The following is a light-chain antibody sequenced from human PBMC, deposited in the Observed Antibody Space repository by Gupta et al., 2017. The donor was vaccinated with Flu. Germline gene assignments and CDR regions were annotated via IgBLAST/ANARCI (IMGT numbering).Light chain of an antibody. CDR2: STD. V-gene: IGLV1-44*01. CDR1: TSNIGSNV. J-gene: IGLJ3*02. Sequence: QSVLPQPPSASGTPGQRVTISCSGGTSNIGSNVVNCYQHFPGTAPKLLMYSTDQRPSGVPDRFSGSKSGTSAPRAISGLQSEDEAEYYCVTWDDRLNGQVFGGGTKLTVL. CDR3: VTWDDRLNGQV.